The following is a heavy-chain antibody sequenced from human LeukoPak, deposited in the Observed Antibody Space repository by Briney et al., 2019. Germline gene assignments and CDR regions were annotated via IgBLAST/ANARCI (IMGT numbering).Heavy chain of an antibody. D-gene: IGHD1-26*01. CDR1: GFTFSSYS. Sequence: KPGGSLRLSCAASGFTFSSYSMNWVRQAPGKGLEWVSSISSSSSYIYYADSVKGRFTISRDNAKNSLYLQMNSLRAEDTAVYYCARVAIVGATPNDYWGQGTLVTVSS. V-gene: IGHV3-21*01. CDR2: ISSSSSYI. CDR3: ARVAIVGATPNDY. J-gene: IGHJ4*02.